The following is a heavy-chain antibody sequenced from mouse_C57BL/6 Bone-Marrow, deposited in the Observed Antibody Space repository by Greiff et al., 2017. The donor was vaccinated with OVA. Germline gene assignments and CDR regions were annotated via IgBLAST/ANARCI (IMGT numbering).Heavy chain of an antibody. CDR1: GYTFTSYW. Sequence: QVQLQQPGAELVKPGASVKLSCKASGYTFTSYWMHLVKQRPGRGLEWIGMIHPNSGSTNYNEKFKSKATLTVDKSSSTAYMQLSSLTSEDSAVYYCARNGNYWYFDVWGTGTTVTVSS. CDR3: ARNGNYWYFDV. D-gene: IGHD2-1*01. CDR2: IHPNSGST. V-gene: IGHV1-64*01. J-gene: IGHJ1*03.